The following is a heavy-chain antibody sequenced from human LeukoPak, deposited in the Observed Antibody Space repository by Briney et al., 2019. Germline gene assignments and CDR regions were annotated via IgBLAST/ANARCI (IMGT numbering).Heavy chain of an antibody. D-gene: IGHD5-18*01. CDR3: ARVDNTAMVIWGYYFDY. J-gene: IGHJ4*02. Sequence: SETLSLTCTVSGASISHYFWSWIRQPPGKGLESIGNIYYTGISNYNPSLKSRVTISVDTSKNQFSLKLSSVIAADTAVYYCARVDNTAMVIWGYYFDYWGQGTLVTVSS. V-gene: IGHV4-59*01. CDR1: GASISHYF. CDR2: IYYTGIS.